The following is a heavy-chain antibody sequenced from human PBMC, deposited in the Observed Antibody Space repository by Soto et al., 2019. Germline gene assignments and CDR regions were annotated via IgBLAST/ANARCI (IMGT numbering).Heavy chain of an antibody. J-gene: IGHJ4*02. CDR2: IYPGVSDT. CDR3: ARLGKKEGSSWSFLDY. CDR1: GYSFSTYW. V-gene: IGHV5-51*03. D-gene: IGHD6-13*01. Sequence: EVQLVQSGVEVKKPGESLKISCKGFGYSFSTYWIGWVRQMPGKGLEWMGIIYPGVSDTRYSPSFQGQVTISADKSISTAYLQWSSLKASDIAMYYCARLGKKEGSSWSFLDYWGQGALVTVSS.